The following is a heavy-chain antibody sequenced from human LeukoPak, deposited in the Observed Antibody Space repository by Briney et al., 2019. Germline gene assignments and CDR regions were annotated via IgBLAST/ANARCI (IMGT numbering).Heavy chain of an antibody. CDR1: GGTFSSYA. CDR3: ARTLWFGESFYGMDV. D-gene: IGHD3-10*01. V-gene: IGHV1-69*05. Sequence: ASVKVSCKASGGTFSSYAISWVRQAPGQGLEWMGGIIPIFGTANYAQKFQGRVTITTDESTSTAYMELSSLRSEDTAVYYCARTLWFGESFYGMDVWGQGTTVTVSS. CDR2: IIPIFGTA. J-gene: IGHJ6*02.